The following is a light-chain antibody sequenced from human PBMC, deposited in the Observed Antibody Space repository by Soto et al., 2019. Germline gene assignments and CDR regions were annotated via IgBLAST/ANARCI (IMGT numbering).Light chain of an antibody. V-gene: IGLV2-14*01. CDR2: DVS. CDR1: STDIGGYNH. CDR3: SSYTSSNTFYV. J-gene: IGLJ1*01. Sequence: QSVLTQPASVSGSPGQSITVSCSGTSTDIGGYNHVSWYQQRPGKAPKLMIYDVSSRPSGVSNRFSGSKSGYTASLIISGLQAEDEAEYYCSSYTSSNTFYVFGTGTKVTVL.